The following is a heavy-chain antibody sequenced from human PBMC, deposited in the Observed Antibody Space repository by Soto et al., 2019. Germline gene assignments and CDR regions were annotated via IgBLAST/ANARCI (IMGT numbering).Heavy chain of an antibody. V-gene: IGHV4-39*01. Sequence: QLQLQESGPGLVKPSETLSLTCSVSDDSINSDKYYWGWIRQPPGKGLEWIGSIYYRGNAYYNPYLQTRVTISLDNSRSQFSMKLNSVTAADSAVYFCARLEGLATISYYFDFWGPGALVTVSS. CDR1: DDSINSDKYY. CDR2: IYYRGNA. J-gene: IGHJ4*02. D-gene: IGHD3-9*01. CDR3: ARLEGLATISYYFDF.